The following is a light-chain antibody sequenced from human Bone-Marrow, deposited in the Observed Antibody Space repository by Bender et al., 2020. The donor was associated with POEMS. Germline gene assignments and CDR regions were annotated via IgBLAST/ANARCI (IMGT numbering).Light chain of an antibody. CDR3: HSSDSSGTYQV. CDR2: KDI. Sequence: SYELTQRPSVSVSPGQTATITCSGEALPKQYVYWYQQKPGQAPVVVIYKDIERPSGTPERFSGSLPGTTVSLTISGVLAEYDADYYCHSSDSSGTYQVFPGVTKLTVL. J-gene: IGLJ3*02. V-gene: IGLV3-25*03. CDR1: ALPKQY.